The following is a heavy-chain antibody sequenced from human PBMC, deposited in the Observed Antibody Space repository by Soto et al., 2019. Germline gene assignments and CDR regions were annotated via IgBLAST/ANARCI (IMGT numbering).Heavy chain of an antibody. CDR2: ISSDGTKK. CDR3: ARDRVGDGAYSLDF. V-gene: IGHV3-30*14. CDR1: GFIFSSFA. Sequence: QVQLVESGGGVVQPGRSLRLSCAASGFIFSSFAVYWVRQAPGKGLEWVAVISSDGTKKYYADSVKGRFSVSRDSSTNTQYLQMSSLTVDDTAVYYCARDRVGDGAYSLDFWAQGVLVSVSS. J-gene: IGHJ4*02. D-gene: IGHD3-10*01.